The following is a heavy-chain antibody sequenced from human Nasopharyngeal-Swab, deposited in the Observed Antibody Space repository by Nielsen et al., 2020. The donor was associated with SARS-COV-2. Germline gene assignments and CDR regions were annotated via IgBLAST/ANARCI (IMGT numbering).Heavy chain of an antibody. D-gene: IGHD1-26*01. CDR1: GFTFSSYS. CDR3: ARVVGAIKTFDY. CDR2: ISSSSSYI. J-gene: IGHJ4*02. Sequence: GGSLRLSCAASGFTFSSYSMNWVRQAPGKGLEWVSSISSSSSYIYYADSVKGRFTISRDNAKNSLYLQMNSLRAEDTAVYYCARVVGAIKTFDYWGQGTLVTVPS. V-gene: IGHV3-21*01.